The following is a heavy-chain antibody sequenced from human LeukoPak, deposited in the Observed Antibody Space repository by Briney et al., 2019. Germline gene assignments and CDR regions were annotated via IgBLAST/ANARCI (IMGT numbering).Heavy chain of an antibody. CDR3: ASGTGELYFDY. V-gene: IGHV4-59*01. CDR2: IYYSGST. J-gene: IGHJ4*02. CDR1: GGSISSYY. Sequence: SQTLSLTCTVSGGSISSYYWSWIRQPPGKGLEWIGYIYYSGSTNYNPSLKSRVTISVDTSKNQFSLKLSSVTAADTAVYYCASGTGELYFDYWGQGTLVTVSS. D-gene: IGHD1-7*01.